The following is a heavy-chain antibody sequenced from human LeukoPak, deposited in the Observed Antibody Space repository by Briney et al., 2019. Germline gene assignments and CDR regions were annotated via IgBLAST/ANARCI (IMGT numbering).Heavy chain of an antibody. J-gene: IGHJ4*02. V-gene: IGHV1-3*01. CDR2: INAGNGNT. CDR1: GFTFTSYA. CDR3: AIFYDSSAGFGY. Sequence: GRSLRLSCAASGFTFTSYAMHWVRQAPGQRLEWMGWINAGNGNTKYSQKFQGRVTITRDTSASTAYMELSSLRSEDTAVYYCAIFYDSSAGFGYWGQGTLVTVSS. D-gene: IGHD3-22*01.